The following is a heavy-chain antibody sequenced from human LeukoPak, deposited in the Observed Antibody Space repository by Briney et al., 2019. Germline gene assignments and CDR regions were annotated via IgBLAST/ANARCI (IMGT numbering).Heavy chain of an antibody. D-gene: IGHD5-18*01. Sequence: PGGSLRLSCVASGFTFSSYAMSWVRQAPGKGLEWVSSISSSSSYIYYADSVKGRFTISRGNAKNSLYLQMNSLRAEDTAVYYCARASMVKGFDYWGQGTLVTVSS. CDR1: GFTFSSYA. CDR2: ISSSSSYI. CDR3: ARASMVKGFDY. V-gene: IGHV3-21*01. J-gene: IGHJ4*02.